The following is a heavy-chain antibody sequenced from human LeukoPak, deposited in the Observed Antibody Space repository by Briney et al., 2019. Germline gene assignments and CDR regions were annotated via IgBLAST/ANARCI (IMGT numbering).Heavy chain of an antibody. CDR3: ARDKYYYDSSGVGN. J-gene: IGHJ4*02. CDR2: ISSSSSYI. D-gene: IGHD3-22*01. Sequence: GESLRISCAASGFTFSSYSMNWVRQAPGKGLEWVSSISSSSSYIYYADSVKGRFTISRDNAKNSLYLQMNSLRAEDTAVYYCARDKYYYDSSGVGNWGQGTLVTVSS. V-gene: IGHV3-21*01. CDR1: GFTFSSYS.